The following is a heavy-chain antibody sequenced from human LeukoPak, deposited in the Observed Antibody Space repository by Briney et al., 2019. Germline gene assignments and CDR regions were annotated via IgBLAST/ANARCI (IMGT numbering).Heavy chain of an antibody. J-gene: IGHJ3*01. CDR1: GFTFSSYS. V-gene: IGHV3-21*01. Sequence: AGGSLRLSCAASGFTFSSYSMNWVRQAPGKGLEWVSSISSSSSYIYYADSVKGRFTISRDNAKNTVYLQMNSLRAEDTAVYYCARDFPGTEDAFDVWGQGTMVTVSS. CDR2: ISSSSSYI. CDR3: ARDFPGTEDAFDV.